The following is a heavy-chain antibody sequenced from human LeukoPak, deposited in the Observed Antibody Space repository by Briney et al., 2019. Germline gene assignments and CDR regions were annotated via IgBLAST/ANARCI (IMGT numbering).Heavy chain of an antibody. CDR2: ISWNSGSI. J-gene: IGHJ4*02. V-gene: IGHV3-9*01. CDR1: GFTFDDYA. Sequence: GRSLRLSCAASGFTFDDYAMHWVRQAPGKGLEWVSGISWNSGSIGYADSVKGRFTISRDNAKNSLYLQMNSLRAEDTALYYCVRSRGYCSGGSCYSGGPHPEVELYYFDYWGQGTLVTVSS. D-gene: IGHD2-15*01. CDR3: VRSRGYCSGGSCYSGGPHPEVELYYFDY.